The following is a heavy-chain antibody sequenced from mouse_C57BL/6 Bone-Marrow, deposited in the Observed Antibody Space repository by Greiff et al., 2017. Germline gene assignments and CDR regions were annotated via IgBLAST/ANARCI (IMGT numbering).Heavy chain of an antibody. CDR3: AIVWLRGRYCDY. Sequence: VMLAESGGGLVKPGGSLKLSCAASGFTFSSYAMSWVRKTPEKRLEWVATISDGGSYTYYPDNVKGRFIISRDNAKNNLYLQMIHLNSEDTAMYDCAIVWLRGRYCDYWGQGTTRTVSS. CDR2: ISDGGSYT. V-gene: IGHV5-4*03. J-gene: IGHJ2*01. CDR1: GFTFSSYA. D-gene: IGHD2-2*01.